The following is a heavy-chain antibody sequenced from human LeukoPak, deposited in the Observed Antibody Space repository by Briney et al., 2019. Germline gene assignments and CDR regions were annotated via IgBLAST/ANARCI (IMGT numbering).Heavy chain of an antibody. V-gene: IGHV4-30-4*08. CDR3: ARVYSSSWTLYFDY. CDR2: IYYSGST. CDR1: GPSISSGDYY. J-gene: IGHJ4*02. Sequence: SETLSLTSTVSGPSISSGDYYWSWIRQPPGKSLEWIGYIYYSGSTYYNPSLKSRVTISVDTSKNEFALKLSAVTAADTAVYYCARVYSSSWTLYFDYWGQGTLVTVSS. D-gene: IGHD6-13*01.